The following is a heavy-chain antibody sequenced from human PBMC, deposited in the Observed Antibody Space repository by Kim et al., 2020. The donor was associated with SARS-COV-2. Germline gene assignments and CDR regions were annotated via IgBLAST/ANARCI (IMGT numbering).Heavy chain of an antibody. V-gene: IGHV7-4-1*02. CDR2: INTNTGNP. Sequence: ASGKVSCKASGYTFTSYAMNWVRQAPGQGLEWMGWINTNTGNPTYAQGFTGRFVFSLDTSVSTAYLQISSLKAEDTAVYYCARDGFSTIFGVVISYYGMDVWGQGTTVTVSS. J-gene: IGHJ6*02. CDR3: ARDGFSTIFGVVISYYGMDV. D-gene: IGHD3-3*01. CDR1: GYTFTSYA.